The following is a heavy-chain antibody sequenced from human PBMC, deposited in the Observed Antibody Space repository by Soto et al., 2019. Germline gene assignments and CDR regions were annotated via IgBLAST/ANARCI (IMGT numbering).Heavy chain of an antibody. V-gene: IGHV4-59*01. J-gene: IGHJ4*02. Sequence: SETLSLTCAVSGDSISSYYCMWIRQPPGKGLESIGYLYYGRSANYNPSLKSRVTLSVDTSTNQCSLTLSSMTAADTAVYYCARYQYDFWSGNYSFQNGPIDYWGQGTLVTVS. D-gene: IGHD3-3*01. CDR3: ARYQYDFWSGNYSFQNGPIDY. CDR2: LYYGRSA. CDR1: GDSISSYY.